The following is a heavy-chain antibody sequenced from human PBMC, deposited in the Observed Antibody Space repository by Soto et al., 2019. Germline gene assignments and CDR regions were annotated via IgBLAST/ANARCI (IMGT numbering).Heavy chain of an antibody. CDR3: AGALGVSVSFDAMDV. V-gene: IGHV1-2*02. CDR2: VNVDSGDT. CDR1: GYTFGDYY. D-gene: IGHD3-10*01. Sequence: VHLVQSGADVKRPGASVKVSCKASGYTFGDYYIHWVRQAPGRGLEWLGLVNVDSGDTNYALKCRDRVNRTWDTSRSVVYMEVTCLTSDDAAVYYCAGALGVSVSFDAMDVWGQESKVTVSS. J-gene: IGHJ6*02.